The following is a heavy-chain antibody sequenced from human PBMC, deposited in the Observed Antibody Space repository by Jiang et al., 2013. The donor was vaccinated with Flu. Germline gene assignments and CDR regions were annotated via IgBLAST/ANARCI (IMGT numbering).Heavy chain of an antibody. J-gene: IGHJ5*02. CDR1: GYSISSGYY. V-gene: IGHV4-38-2*01. Sequence: GPGLVKPSETLSLTCAVSGYSISSGYYWGWIRQPPGKGLEWIGNIYHGGNTYFNPSLKSRITISVDTSKNRFSLKLSSVTAADTAVYYCARVAGNWFDPWGQGTLVTVSS. CDR2: IYHGGNT. CDR3: ARVAGNWFDP.